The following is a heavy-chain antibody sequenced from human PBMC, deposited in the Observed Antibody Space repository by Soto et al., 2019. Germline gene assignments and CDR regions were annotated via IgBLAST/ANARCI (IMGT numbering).Heavy chain of an antibody. CDR3: AKGFIVVVTVRRPDDAFVI. V-gene: IGHV3-23*01. CDR2: ISGGAGST. J-gene: IGHJ3*02. CDR1: GFTFSSYA. D-gene: IGHD2-21*02. Sequence: EVQLLESGGRLVQPGGSLRLSCAASGFTFSSYAMNWVRQAPGKGLEWVAGISGGAGSTYYADSGEGRFTISRDTSKNTVYLQLISLRAEDTAVYYCAKGFIVVVTVRRPDDAFVIWGQGTMVTVSS.